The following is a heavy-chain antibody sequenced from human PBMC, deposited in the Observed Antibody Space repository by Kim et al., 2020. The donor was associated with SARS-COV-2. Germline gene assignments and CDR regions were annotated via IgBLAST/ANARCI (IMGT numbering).Heavy chain of an antibody. Sequence: GGSLRLSCAASGFTFNNAWMGWVRQAPGKGLEWVGHIKRKTDRGTTDYAAPVKGRFTISRDDSKNMLYLQMISLKTEDTAMYYCTTELPYCIGVSCYSFDYWGQGTLVTVSS. CDR3: TTELPYCIGVSCYSFDY. D-gene: IGHD2-15*01. V-gene: IGHV3-15*01. J-gene: IGHJ4*02. CDR1: GFTFNNAW. CDR2: IKRKTDRGTT.